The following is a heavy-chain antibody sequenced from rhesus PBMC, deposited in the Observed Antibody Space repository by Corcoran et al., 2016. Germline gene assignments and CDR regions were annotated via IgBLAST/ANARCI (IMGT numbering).Heavy chain of an antibody. Sequence: QVQLQESGPGLVKPSETLSLTCAVSGGSISSNYWSWIRQSTCKGLGVIGYIDGGIASTSYNPSLKSRVTISTDTSQNQFSLKLSSVTAADTAVYYCARRSGSYYYFDYWGQGVLVTVSS. V-gene: IGHV4-147*01. CDR1: GGSISSNY. CDR3: ARRSGSYYYFDY. J-gene: IGHJ4*01. CDR2: IDGGIAST. D-gene: IGHD3-16*01.